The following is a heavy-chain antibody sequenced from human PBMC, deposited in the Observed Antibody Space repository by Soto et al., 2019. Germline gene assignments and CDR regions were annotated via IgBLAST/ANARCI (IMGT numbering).Heavy chain of an antibody. CDR2: IYYSGST. Sequence: PSETLSLTCTVSGGSISSYYWSWIRQPPGKGLEWIGYIYYSGSTNYNPSLKIRVTISVDTSKNQFSLKLSSVTAADTAVYYCARDPGYSNYYYYYYGMDVWGQGTKVTVSS. CDR3: ARDPGYSNYYYYYYGMDV. J-gene: IGHJ6*02. V-gene: IGHV4-59*01. D-gene: IGHD4-4*01. CDR1: GGSISSYY.